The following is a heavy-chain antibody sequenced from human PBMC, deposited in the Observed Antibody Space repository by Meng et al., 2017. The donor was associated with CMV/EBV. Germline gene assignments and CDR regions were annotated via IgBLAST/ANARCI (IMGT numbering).Heavy chain of an antibody. D-gene: IGHD5-24*01. Sequence: GSLRLSCSVSGVSITSFYWTWVRQAPGKGLEWIGYVSYSGNTNYNPSFRSRVTVSRETSRNQFSLHLTSVTAADTAVYFCARDAYNSFDSWGLGTLVTVSS. CDR1: GVSITSFY. CDR3: ARDAYNSFDS. V-gene: IGHV4-59*01. CDR2: VSYSGNT. J-gene: IGHJ4*02.